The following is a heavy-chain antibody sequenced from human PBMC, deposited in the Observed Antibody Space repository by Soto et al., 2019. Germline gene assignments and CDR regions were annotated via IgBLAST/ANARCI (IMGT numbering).Heavy chain of an antibody. V-gene: IGHV3-30-3*01. CDR3: ARDPRYCCFKAGAGIQYFRSVSAFLLNRSSDL. Sequence: KGLEWVAVISYDGSNKYYADSVKGRFTISRDNSKNTLYLQMNSLRAEDTAVYYCARDPRYCCFKAGAGIQYFRSVSAFLLNRSSDL. D-gene: IGHD3-9*01. J-gene: IGHJ2*01. CDR2: ISYDGSNK.